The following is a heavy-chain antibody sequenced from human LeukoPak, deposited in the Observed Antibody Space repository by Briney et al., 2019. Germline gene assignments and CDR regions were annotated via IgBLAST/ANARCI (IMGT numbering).Heavy chain of an antibody. D-gene: IGHD2/OR15-2a*01. J-gene: IGHJ4*02. CDR2: IVPSLDIA. CDR1: GVYA. CDR3: ARDIRRGLGAYLGYFDY. Sequence: SVKVSCKAPGVYAITWVRQAPGQGLEWMGRIVPSLDIAIYAQTFQDRVTFSADKSTNTTYMEVRRLRSDDTAVYYCARDIRRGLGAYLGYFDYWGRGTLVTVSS. V-gene: IGHV1-69*04.